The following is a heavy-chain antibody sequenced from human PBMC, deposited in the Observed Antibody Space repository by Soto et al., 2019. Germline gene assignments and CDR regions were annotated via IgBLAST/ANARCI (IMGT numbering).Heavy chain of an antibody. V-gene: IGHV3-11*01. J-gene: IGHJ4*02. CDR2: ISSSGGTI. CDR3: ARASSPRDPWLDY. D-gene: IGHD5-18*01. CDR1: GFTFSDDY. Sequence: PGGSLRLSCGASGFTFSDDYIRWIRQAPGKGLEWVSYISSSGGTIYYADSVKGRFTISRDNAKNSLFLQMNSLRADDTAVYYCARASSPRDPWLDYWGQGTLVTVSS.